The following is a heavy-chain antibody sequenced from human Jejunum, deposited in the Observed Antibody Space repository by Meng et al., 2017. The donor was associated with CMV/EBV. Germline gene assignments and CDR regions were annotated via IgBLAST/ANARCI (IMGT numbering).Heavy chain of an antibody. CDR3: AKEKGIV. D-gene: IGHD3-10*01. CDR1: GYTFSNYE. Sequence: SCAASGYTFSNYEMNWVRQAPGKGLEWVSYISSSGDTTYYADSVKGRFTISRDNAENSLYLQMNSLRAEDTAVYYCAKEKGIVWGQGTTGTVSS. CDR2: ISSSGDTT. V-gene: IGHV3-48*03. J-gene: IGHJ6*02.